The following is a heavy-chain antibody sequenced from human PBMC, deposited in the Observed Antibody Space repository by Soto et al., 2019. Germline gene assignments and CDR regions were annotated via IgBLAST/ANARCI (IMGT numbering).Heavy chain of an antibody. J-gene: IGHJ4*02. CDR1: GCSISSGDYY. V-gene: IGHV4-30-4*01. D-gene: IGHD7-27*01. Sequence: SETPSPTRTFSGCSISSGDYYWSWIRQPPGKGLEWIGYIYYSGSTYYNPSLKSRVTISVDTSKNQFSLKLSSVTAADTAVYYCARRWGRTFDYWGQGTLVTVSS. CDR2: IYYSGST. CDR3: ARRWGRTFDY.